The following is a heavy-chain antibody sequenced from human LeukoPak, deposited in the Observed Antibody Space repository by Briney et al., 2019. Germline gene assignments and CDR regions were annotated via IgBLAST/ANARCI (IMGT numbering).Heavy chain of an antibody. V-gene: IGHV3-21*01. D-gene: IGHD3/OR15-3a*01. J-gene: IGHJ4*02. CDR2: ISGGGSYI. CDR3: ARVPTAISDFFDY. CDR1: GFTFSSHT. Sequence: GGSLRLSCAASGFTFSSHTMNWVRQAPGKGLEWVSSISGGGSYIYYADSVKGRFTISRDNAKNSVSLQMNSLRAEDTAVYYCARVPTAISDFFDYWGQGALVAVSS.